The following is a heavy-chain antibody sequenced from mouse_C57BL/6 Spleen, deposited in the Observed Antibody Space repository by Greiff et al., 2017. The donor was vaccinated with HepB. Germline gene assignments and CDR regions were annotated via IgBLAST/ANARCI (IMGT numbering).Heavy chain of an antibody. CDR1: GFTFSDYG. D-gene: IGHD2-3*01. CDR2: ISSGSSTI. CDR3: ARECLLQGRDAMDY. V-gene: IGHV5-17*01. J-gene: IGHJ4*01. Sequence: EVKVVESGGGLVKPGGSLKLSCAASGFTFSDYGMHWVRQAPEKGLEWVAYISSGSSTIYYADTVKGRFTISRYNAKNTLFLQMTSLRSEDTAMYYCARECLLQGRDAMDYGGQGTSVTVSS.